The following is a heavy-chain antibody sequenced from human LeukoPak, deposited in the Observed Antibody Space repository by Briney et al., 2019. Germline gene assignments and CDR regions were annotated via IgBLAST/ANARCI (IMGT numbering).Heavy chain of an antibody. D-gene: IGHD4-17*01. CDR3: ARAYGDYHWFDP. J-gene: IGHJ5*02. V-gene: IGHV4-59*01. Sequence: SETLSLTCTVSGGSISSYYWSWIWQPPGKGLEWIGYIYYSGSTNYNPSLKSRVTISVDTSKNQFSLKLSSVTAADTAVYYCARAYGDYHWFDPWGQGTLVTVSS. CDR2: IYYSGST. CDR1: GGSISSYY.